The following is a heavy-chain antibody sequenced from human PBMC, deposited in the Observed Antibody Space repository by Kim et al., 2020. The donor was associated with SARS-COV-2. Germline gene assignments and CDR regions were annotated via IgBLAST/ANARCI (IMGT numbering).Heavy chain of an antibody. Sequence: SETLSLTCTVSGGSISSSSYYWGWIRQPPGKGLEWIGSIYYSGSTYYNPSLKSRVTISVDTSKNQFSLKQSSVTAADTAVYYCARNSIVVVTAIHGYFDYWGQGTLVTVSS. J-gene: IGHJ4*02. D-gene: IGHD2-21*02. CDR2: IYYSGST. CDR3: ARNSIVVVTAIHGYFDY. V-gene: IGHV4-39*01. CDR1: GGSISSSSYY.